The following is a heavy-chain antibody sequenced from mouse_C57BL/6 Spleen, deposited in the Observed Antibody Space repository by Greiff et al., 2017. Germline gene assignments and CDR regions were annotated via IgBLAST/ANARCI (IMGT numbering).Heavy chain of an antibody. J-gene: IGHJ2*01. V-gene: IGHV5-4*03. CDR2: ISDGGSYT. D-gene: IGHD4-1*01. CDR3: ARGGNWGYFDY. Sequence: EVKLMESGGGLVKPGGSLKLSCAASGFTFSSYAMSWVRQTPEKRLEWVATISDGGSYTYYPDNVKGRFTISRDNAKNNLYLQMSHLKSEDTAMYYCARGGNWGYFDYWGQGTTLTVSS. CDR1: GFTFSSYA.